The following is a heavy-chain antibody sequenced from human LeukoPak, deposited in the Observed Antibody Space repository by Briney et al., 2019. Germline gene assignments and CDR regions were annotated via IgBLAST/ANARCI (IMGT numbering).Heavy chain of an antibody. CDR1: GFTLDNYW. CDR3: AREPYYDFWSGYPQGYYYYYMDV. V-gene: IGHV3-7*01. D-gene: IGHD3-3*01. CDR2: IKQDGSER. Sequence: GGSLRLSCVASGFTLDNYWMSWVRQAPGKGLEWVANIKQDGSERYYVGSVRGRFTISRDNAKNSLYLQMNSLRAEDTAVHYCAREPYYDFWSGYPQGYYYYYMDVWGKGTTVTVSS. J-gene: IGHJ6*03.